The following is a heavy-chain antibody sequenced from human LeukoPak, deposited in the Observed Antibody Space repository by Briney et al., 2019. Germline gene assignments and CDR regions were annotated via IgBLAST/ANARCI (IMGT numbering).Heavy chain of an antibody. CDR3: ALGIRMAGGMPRLAFDI. D-gene: IGHD2-2*01. Sequence: ASVKVSCKASGGTFSSYSISWVRQAPGQGLEWMGGIIPIFGTANYAQKFQGRVTINADESTSTAYMGLSSLRSEDTAVYYCALGIRMAGGMPRLAFDIWGQGTMVTVAS. V-gene: IGHV1-69*13. J-gene: IGHJ3*02. CDR1: GGTFSSYS. CDR2: IIPIFGTA.